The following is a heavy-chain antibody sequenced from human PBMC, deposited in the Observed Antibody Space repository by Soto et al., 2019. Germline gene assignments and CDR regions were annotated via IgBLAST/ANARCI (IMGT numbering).Heavy chain of an antibody. J-gene: IGHJ5*02. CDR2: IYYSGST. CDR3: ARQDIVVVPAAKRGWFDP. V-gene: IGHV4-39*01. Sequence: QLQLQESGPGLVKPSETLSLTCTVSGGSISSSSYYWGWIRQPPGKGLEWIGSIYYSGSTYYNPSLKSRVTISVDTSKNQCSLKLSSVTAADTAVYYCARQDIVVVPAAKRGWFDPWGQGTLVTVSS. D-gene: IGHD2-2*01. CDR1: GGSISSSSYY.